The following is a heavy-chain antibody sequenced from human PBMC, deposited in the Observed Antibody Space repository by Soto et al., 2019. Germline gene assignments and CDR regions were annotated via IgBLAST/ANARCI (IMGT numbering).Heavy chain of an antibody. CDR2: IYYSGST. Sequence: QVQLQESGPGLVKPSETLSLTCTVSGGSVSSGSYYWSWIRQPPGKGLEWIGYIYYSGSTNYNPSLKSRVTVSVDTSKNQFSLKLSSVTAADTAVYYCARRSFHSDAFDIWGQGTMVTVSS. V-gene: IGHV4-61*01. CDR3: ARRSFHSDAFDI. J-gene: IGHJ3*02. CDR1: GGSVSSGSYY.